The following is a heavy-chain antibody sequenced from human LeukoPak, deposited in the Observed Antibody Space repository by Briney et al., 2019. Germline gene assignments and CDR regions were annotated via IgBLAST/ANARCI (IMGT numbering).Heavy chain of an antibody. CDR2: IYTSGNT. V-gene: IGHV4-61*02. CDR3: ARSGCSSTSCYQADY. Sequence: SETLSLTCTVSGGSISSGSYYWHWIRQPAGKGLEWIGRIYTSGNTNYNPSLKSRVTISVDTSKNQFSLKLSSVTAADTAVYYCARSGCSSTSCYQADYWGQGTLVTVSS. CDR1: GGSISSGSYY. J-gene: IGHJ4*02. D-gene: IGHD2-2*01.